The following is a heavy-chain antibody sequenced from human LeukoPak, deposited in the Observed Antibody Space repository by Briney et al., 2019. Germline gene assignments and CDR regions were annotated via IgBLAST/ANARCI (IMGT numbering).Heavy chain of an antibody. CDR2: IYPGDSDT. CDR3: ARSYGSGSYYTNWFDP. D-gene: IGHD3-10*01. CDR1: GYSFTSYW. J-gene: IGHJ5*02. Sequence: GESLKISCKGSGYSFTSYWIGWVRQMPGKGLEWMGIIYPGDSDTRYSPSFQGQVTISAAKSISTAYLQWSSLKASDTAMYYCARSYGSGSYYTNWFDPWGQGTLVTVSS. V-gene: IGHV5-51*01.